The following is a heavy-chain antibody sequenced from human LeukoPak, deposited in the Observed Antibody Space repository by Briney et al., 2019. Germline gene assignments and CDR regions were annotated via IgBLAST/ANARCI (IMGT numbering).Heavy chain of an antibody. Sequence: GGSLRLSCAASGFTFSSYGMHWVRQAPGKGLEWVAFIRYDGSNKYYADSVKGRFTISRDNSKNTLYLQMNSLRAEDTAVYYCAKAGTGFSNYGDWFDPWGQGTLVTVSS. V-gene: IGHV3-30*02. CDR1: GFTFSSYG. D-gene: IGHD4-11*01. CDR2: IRYDGSNK. J-gene: IGHJ5*02. CDR3: AKAGTGFSNYGDWFDP.